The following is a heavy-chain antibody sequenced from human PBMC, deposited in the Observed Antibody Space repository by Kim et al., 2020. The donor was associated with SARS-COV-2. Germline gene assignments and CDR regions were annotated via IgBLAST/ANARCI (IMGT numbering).Heavy chain of an antibody. Sequence: GGSLRLSCAASGFSFRDYGMHWVRQGPGKGLEWVAVISYNSRQETYADSVRGRFTISRDNSKKTLFLQMDSLRPEDSAIYYCVKDRGSDWFFDDWGQGTLVAVSS. V-gene: IGHV3-30*18. J-gene: IGHJ4*02. D-gene: IGHD3-9*01. CDR3: VKDRGSDWFFDD. CDR1: GFSFRDYG. CDR2: ISYNSRQE.